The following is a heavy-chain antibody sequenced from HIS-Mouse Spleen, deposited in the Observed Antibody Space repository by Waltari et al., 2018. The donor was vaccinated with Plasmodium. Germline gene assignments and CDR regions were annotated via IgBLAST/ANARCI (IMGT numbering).Heavy chain of an antibody. CDR3: AKDRRSSSWYVDY. V-gene: IGHV3-30*18. CDR2: ISYDGSNK. CDR1: GFTFSSYG. J-gene: IGHJ4*02. D-gene: IGHD6-13*01. Sequence: QVQLVESGGGVVQPGRSLRLSCAASGFTFSSYGMHWVRQAPGKGLEWVVVISYDGSNKYYADSVKGRFTISRDNSKNTLYLQMNSLRAEDTAVYYCAKDRRSSSWYVDYWGQGTLVTVSS.